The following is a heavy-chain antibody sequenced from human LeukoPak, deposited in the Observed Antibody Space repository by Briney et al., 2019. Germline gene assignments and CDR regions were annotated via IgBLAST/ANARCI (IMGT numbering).Heavy chain of an antibody. V-gene: IGHV3-7*04. CDR3: ARGSTAMARVTEEFDY. CDR1: GFTFSSYW. Sequence: GGSLRLSCAASGFTFSSYWMSWVRQAPGKGLEWVANIKQDGSEKYYVDSVKGRFTISRDNAKNSLYLQMNSLRAEDTAVYYCARGSTAMARVTEEFDYWGQGTLVTVSS. J-gene: IGHJ4*02. D-gene: IGHD5-18*01. CDR2: IKQDGSEK.